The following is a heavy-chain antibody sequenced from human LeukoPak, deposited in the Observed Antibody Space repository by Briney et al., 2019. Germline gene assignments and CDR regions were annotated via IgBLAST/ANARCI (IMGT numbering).Heavy chain of an antibody. CDR1: GVSFSGYY. V-gene: IGHV4-34*01. CDR3: ARGGPSGSYPFDY. Sequence: SETLSLTCAVYGVSFSGYYWSWIRQPPGKGLEWIGEINHSGSTNYNPSLKSRVTISVDTSKNQFSLKLSSVTAADTAVYYCARGGPSGSYPFDYWGQGTLVTVSS. J-gene: IGHJ4*02. D-gene: IGHD1-26*01. CDR2: INHSGST.